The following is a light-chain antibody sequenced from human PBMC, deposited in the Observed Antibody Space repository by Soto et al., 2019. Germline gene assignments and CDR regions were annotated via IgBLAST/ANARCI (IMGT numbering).Light chain of an antibody. Sequence: QSVLTQPPSVSGAPGQRVTLSCTGNTSNLGAGYDVHWYQQLPGAAPKLVIFGNRNRPSGVPERFSGSKSGTSASLAITGLQAEDEAYYYCQAYDYSLTASVFGRGTKGTVL. CDR2: GNR. CDR1: TSNLGAGYD. J-gene: IGLJ3*02. CDR3: QAYDYSLTASV. V-gene: IGLV1-40*01.